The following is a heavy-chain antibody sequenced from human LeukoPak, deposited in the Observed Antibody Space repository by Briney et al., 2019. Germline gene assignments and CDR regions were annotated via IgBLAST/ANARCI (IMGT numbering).Heavy chain of an antibody. Sequence: ASAKVSCKASGYTFTGYYMHWVRQAPGQGLEWMGWINPNSGGTNYAQKFQGRVTMTRDTSISTAYMELSRLRSDDTAVYYCARDLLVGIAARPRGAGDYWGQGTLVTVSS. V-gene: IGHV1-2*02. D-gene: IGHD6-6*01. CDR3: ARDLLVGIAARPRGAGDY. CDR2: INPNSGGT. CDR1: GYTFTGYY. J-gene: IGHJ4*02.